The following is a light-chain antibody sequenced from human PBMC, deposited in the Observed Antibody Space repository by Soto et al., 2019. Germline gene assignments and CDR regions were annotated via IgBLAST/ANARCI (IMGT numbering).Light chain of an antibody. CDR3: QQYMSSVT. Sequence: EIVLTQSPGTLSLSPGERATLSCRASQSVSSNSLTWYQQKPGQAPRLLIYGASSRATGIPDRFSGSGSGTDFTLIISRLEPEDFAVYYCQQYMSSVTFGQGTKVEIK. V-gene: IGKV3-20*01. CDR1: QSVSSNS. J-gene: IGKJ1*01. CDR2: GAS.